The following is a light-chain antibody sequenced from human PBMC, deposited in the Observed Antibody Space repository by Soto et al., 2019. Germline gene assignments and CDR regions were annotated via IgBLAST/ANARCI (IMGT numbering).Light chain of an antibody. V-gene: IGKV3-20*01. CDR2: AAS. CDR3: QRDN. Sequence: EIVLTQSPGTLSLSPGERATLSCRVSQSISSHSLAWYQHKPGQPPRLLIYAASSRATGVPDRFSGSGSGTDFTLSINRLEPEDFAVYYCQRDNFGQGTKLEIK. CDR1: QSISSHS. J-gene: IGKJ2*01.